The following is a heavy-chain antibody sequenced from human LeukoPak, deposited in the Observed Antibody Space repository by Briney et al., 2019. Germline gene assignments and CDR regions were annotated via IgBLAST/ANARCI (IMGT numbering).Heavy chain of an antibody. CDR3: ARTSSSAIELNWFAP. Sequence: SETLSLTCTVSGGSISSSSYYWGWIRQPPGKGLEWIGSIYYSGSTYYNPSLKSRVTISVDTSKNQFSLKLSSVTAADTAVYYCARTSSSAIELNWFAPWGQGTLVTVSS. CDR2: IYYSGST. D-gene: IGHD1-26*01. J-gene: IGHJ5*02. CDR1: GGSISSSSYY. V-gene: IGHV4-39*07.